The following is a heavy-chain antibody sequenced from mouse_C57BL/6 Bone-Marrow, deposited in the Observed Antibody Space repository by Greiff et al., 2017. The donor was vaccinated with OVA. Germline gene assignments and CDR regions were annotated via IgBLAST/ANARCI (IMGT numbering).Heavy chain of an antibody. J-gene: IGHJ3*01. CDR1: GYTFTDYN. V-gene: IGHV1-18*01. D-gene: IGHD2-3*01. CDR3: ARRRSFYDGSLAY. CDR2: INPNNGGT. Sequence: LKVSGPELVKPGASVKIPCKASGYTFTDYNMDWVKQSHGKSLEWIGDINPNNGGTIYNQKFKGKATLTVDKSSSTAYMELRSLTSEDTAVYYCARRRSFYDGSLAYWGQGTLVTVSA.